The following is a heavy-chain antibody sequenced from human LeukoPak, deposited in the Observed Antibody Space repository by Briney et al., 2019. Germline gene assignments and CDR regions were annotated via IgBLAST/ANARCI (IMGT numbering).Heavy chain of an antibody. V-gene: IGHV5-51*01. CDR3: ARRDDYGDYGDYFDY. CDR1: GYSFTSYW. D-gene: IGHD4-17*01. J-gene: IGHJ4*02. CDR2: IYPGDSDT. Sequence: GESLKISCKGSGYSFTSYWIGWVRQMPGKGLEWMGIIYPGDSDTRYSPSFQGQVTISADKSISTAYLQWSSLKASDTAMYYCARRDDYGDYGDYFDYWGQGTLVTVSS.